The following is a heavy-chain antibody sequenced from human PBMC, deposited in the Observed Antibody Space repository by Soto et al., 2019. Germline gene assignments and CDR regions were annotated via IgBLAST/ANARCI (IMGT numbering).Heavy chain of an antibody. V-gene: IGHV3-30*18. Sequence: PGGSLRLSCAASGFTFSSYGMHWVRQAPGKGLEWVAVISYDGSNKYYADSVKGRFTISRDNSKNTLYLQMNSLRAEDTAVYYCAKDQGLLGGYFDYWGQGTLVTVSS. J-gene: IGHJ4*02. CDR2: ISYDGSNK. CDR3: AKDQGLLGGYFDY. D-gene: IGHD2-15*01. CDR1: GFTFSSYG.